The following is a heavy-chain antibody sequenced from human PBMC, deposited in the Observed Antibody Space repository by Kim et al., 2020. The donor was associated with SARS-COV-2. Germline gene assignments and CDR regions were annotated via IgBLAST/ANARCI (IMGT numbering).Heavy chain of an antibody. V-gene: IGHV1-3*01. CDR3: ARDMDPTVYDY. D-gene: IGHD4-4*01. CDR2: VNAANDET. J-gene: IGHJ4*02. Sequence: ASVKVSCKAYGYTFKSYPIHWLRQAPGQRPEWMGWVNAANDETQYSQKFQGRVTITRDTSANTAYMELRRLTTKDTAIYYCARDMDPTVYDYWGQGTLVTASS. CDR1: GYTFKSYP.